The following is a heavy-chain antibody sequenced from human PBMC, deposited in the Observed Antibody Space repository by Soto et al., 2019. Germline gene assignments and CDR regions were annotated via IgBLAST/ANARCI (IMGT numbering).Heavy chain of an antibody. CDR2: ISGGDGRT. CDR3: AKSLDINWKNWFDP. Sequence: EVQILGSGGGLVQPGGSLRLSCAASGFTFSSSAMNWVRQGPGKGVEWVSVISGGDGRTYYADSVKGRFTISRDNSKNTLYLDMNSLRAEDTAVYYCAKSLDINWKNWFDPWGQGILVTVSS. V-gene: IGHV3-23*01. J-gene: IGHJ5*02. CDR1: GFTFSSSA. D-gene: IGHD1-1*01.